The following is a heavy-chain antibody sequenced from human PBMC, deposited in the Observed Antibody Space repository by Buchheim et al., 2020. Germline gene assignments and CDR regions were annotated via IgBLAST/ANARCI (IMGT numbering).Heavy chain of an antibody. D-gene: IGHD2-2*01. J-gene: IGHJ5*02. Sequence: QVQLQESGPGLVKPSETLSLTCTVSGGSISSYYWSWIRQPPGKGLEWIGYIYYSGSTNYNPSLKSRVTISVDTSKNQFSLKLSSVTAADTAVYYCARGGISTSSVLNWFDPWGQGTL. CDR1: GGSISSYY. V-gene: IGHV4-59*01. CDR2: IYYSGST. CDR3: ARGGISTSSVLNWFDP.